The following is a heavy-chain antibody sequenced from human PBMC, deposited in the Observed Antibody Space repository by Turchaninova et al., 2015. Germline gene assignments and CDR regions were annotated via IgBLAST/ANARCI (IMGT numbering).Heavy chain of an antibody. Sequence: GGSLRLSCSASGFGFSAYAMHWVGQSPGKGMEWVAVICYDGSNAFYSDSVRGRFTISRDNSKDTLSLRMTSLRAEDTAIYYCAKAEQHLALDFWGQGTKVTVSS. V-gene: IGHV3-33*06. J-gene: IGHJ3*01. CDR2: ICYDGSNA. CDR1: GFGFSAYA. D-gene: IGHD6-13*01. CDR3: AKAEQHLALDF.